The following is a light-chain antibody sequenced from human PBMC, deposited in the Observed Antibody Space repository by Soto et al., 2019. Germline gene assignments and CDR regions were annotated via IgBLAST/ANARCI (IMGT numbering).Light chain of an antibody. CDR2: DAS. CDR3: QQYSTYTWT. V-gene: IGKV1-5*01. Sequence: DIQITQSPSTLSASVGDRVTITCRASQSISSWLAWYQQKPGKAPKVLIFDASSLESGVPSRFSGSGSATEFTLTISSLQPDDFATYYCQQYSTYTWTFGQGTQVDIK. J-gene: IGKJ1*01. CDR1: QSISSW.